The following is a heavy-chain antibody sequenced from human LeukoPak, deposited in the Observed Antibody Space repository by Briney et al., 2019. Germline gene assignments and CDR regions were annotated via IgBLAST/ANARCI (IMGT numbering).Heavy chain of an antibody. CDR3: ARGSLSRPVVVVAATLSWFDP. Sequence: GASVKVSCKASGYTFTGYYMHWVRQAPGQGLEWMGWINPNSGGTNYAQRFQGRVTMTRDTSISTAYMELSRQRSDDTAVYYCARGSLSRPVVVVAATLSWFDPWGQGTLVTVSS. CDR2: INPNSGGT. D-gene: IGHD2-15*01. V-gene: IGHV1-2*02. CDR1: GYTFTGYY. J-gene: IGHJ5*02.